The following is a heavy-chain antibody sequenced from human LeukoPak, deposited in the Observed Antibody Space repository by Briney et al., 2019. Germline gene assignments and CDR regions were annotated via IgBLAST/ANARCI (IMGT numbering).Heavy chain of an antibody. CDR1: GLTSGYW. CDR2: IKQDGSEK. D-gene: IGHD4-17*01. CDR3: ARLGTTVTTFYD. Sequence: GGSLRLSCAASGLTSGYWMSWVRQAPGKGLEWVANIKQDGSEKYYVDSVKGRFIIPRDNTRNSLYLEVNGLRVEDMAVYYCARLGTTVTTFYDWGQGALVTVSS. J-gene: IGHJ1*01. V-gene: IGHV3-7*01.